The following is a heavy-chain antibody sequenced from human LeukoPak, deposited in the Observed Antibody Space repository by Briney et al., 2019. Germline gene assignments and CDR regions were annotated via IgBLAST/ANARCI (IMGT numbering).Heavy chain of an antibody. CDR2: IKTKTDGGTT. Sequence: GGSLRLSCAASGFTFSNAWMTWVRQAPGKGLEWVGRIKTKTDGGTTDYAAPVKGRFTISRDDSETTLYLQMNSLKTEDTAVYYCSTATGYSYGYCFDYWGQGTLVTVSS. D-gene: IGHD5-18*01. CDR1: GFTFSNAW. J-gene: IGHJ4*02. CDR3: STATGYSYGYCFDY. V-gene: IGHV3-15*01.